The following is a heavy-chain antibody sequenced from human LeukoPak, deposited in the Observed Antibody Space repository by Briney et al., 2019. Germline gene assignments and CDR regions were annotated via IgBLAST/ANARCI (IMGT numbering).Heavy chain of an antibody. J-gene: IGHJ4*02. CDR1: GSTFSSYA. CDR2: ISSNGGST. CDR3: VKGRITMVRGVFDY. Sequence: GGSLRLSCSASGSTFSSYAMHWVRQAPGKGLEYVSAISSNGGSTYYADSVKGRFTISRDNSKNTLYLQMSSLRAEDTAVYYCVKGRITMVRGVFDYWGQGTLVTVSS. V-gene: IGHV3-64D*09. D-gene: IGHD3-10*01.